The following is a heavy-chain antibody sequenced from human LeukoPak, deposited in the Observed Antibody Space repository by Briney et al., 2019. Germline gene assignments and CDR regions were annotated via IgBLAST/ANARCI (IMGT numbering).Heavy chain of an antibody. Sequence: ASVKVSFKASGYTFTSYDINWVRQATGQGLEWMGWMNPNSGNTGYAQKFQGRVTMTRDTSTSTVYMELSSLRSEDTAVYYCARLHSSSWYHDAFDIWGQGTMVTVSS. J-gene: IGHJ3*02. D-gene: IGHD6-13*01. CDR1: GYTFTSYD. V-gene: IGHV1-8*01. CDR2: MNPNSGNT. CDR3: ARLHSSSWYHDAFDI.